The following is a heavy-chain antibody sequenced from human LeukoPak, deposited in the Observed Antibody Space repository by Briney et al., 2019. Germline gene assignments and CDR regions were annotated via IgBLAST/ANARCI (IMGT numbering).Heavy chain of an antibody. Sequence: SETLSLTCTVSGGSISSGGYYWSWIRQHPGKGLEWIGYVYYSGSTYYNPSLKSRVTISVDTSKNQFSLKLSSVTAADTAVYYCARGLSGYAGYWGQGTLVTVSS. J-gene: IGHJ4*02. CDR3: ARGLSGYAGY. CDR2: VYYSGST. D-gene: IGHD5-12*01. CDR1: GGSISSGGYY. V-gene: IGHV4-31*03.